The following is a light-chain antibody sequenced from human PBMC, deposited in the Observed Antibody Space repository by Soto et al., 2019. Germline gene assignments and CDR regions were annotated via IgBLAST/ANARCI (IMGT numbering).Light chain of an antibody. J-gene: IGLJ1*01. CDR2: EVS. Sequence: QSALTQPASVSGSPGHSITISCTGTSSDVGGYNYVSWYQQHPGKAPKLMIYEVSNRPSGVSNRFSGSKSGNTASLTISGLQAEDEADYYCSSYTSSSTLDVFGTGTKLTVL. CDR1: SSDVGGYNY. V-gene: IGLV2-14*01. CDR3: SSYTSSSTLDV.